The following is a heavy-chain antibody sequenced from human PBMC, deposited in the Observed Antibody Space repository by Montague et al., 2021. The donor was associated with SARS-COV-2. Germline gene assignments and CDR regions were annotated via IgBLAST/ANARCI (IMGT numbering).Heavy chain of an antibody. CDR2: IDWSDGK. CDR3: ATTIYDYVWGTRVEFDY. CDR1: GFSLSTSKMC. J-gene: IGHJ4*02. Sequence: PALVKPTQTLTLTCTFSGFSLSTSKMCVSWIRQSPGKALEWLALIDWSDGKYYSTSLKTRLTISKDTSKNQVVLTMTNMDPVDTATYYCATTIYDYVWGTRVEFDYWGQGTLVTVSS. D-gene: IGHD3-16*01. V-gene: IGHV2-70*01.